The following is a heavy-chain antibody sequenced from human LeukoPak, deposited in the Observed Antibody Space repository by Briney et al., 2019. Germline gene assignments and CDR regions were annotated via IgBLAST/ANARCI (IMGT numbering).Heavy chain of an antibody. V-gene: IGHV4-39*07. CDR3: ARYTRYSGSYNY. J-gene: IGHJ4*02. CDR1: GGSIRSSYYY. D-gene: IGHD1-26*01. Sequence: SETLSLTCTVSGGSIRSSYYYWSWIRQPPGKGLEWIGEINHSGSTNYNPSLKSRVTISVDTSKNQFSLKLSSVTAADTAVYYCARYTRYSGSYNYWGQGTLVTVSS. CDR2: INHSGST.